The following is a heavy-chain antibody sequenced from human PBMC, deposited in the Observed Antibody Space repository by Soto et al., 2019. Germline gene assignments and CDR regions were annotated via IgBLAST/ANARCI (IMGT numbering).Heavy chain of an antibody. Sequence: LRLSCAASGFTFSDYYMSWIRQAPGKGLEWVSYSSSSSSYTNYADSVKGRFTISRDNAKNSLYLQMNSLRAEDTAVYYCARERNNYYDSSGFDYWGQGTLVTVSS. CDR2: SSSSSSYT. CDR3: ARERNNYYDSSGFDY. V-gene: IGHV3-11*06. CDR1: GFTFSDYY. J-gene: IGHJ4*02. D-gene: IGHD3-22*01.